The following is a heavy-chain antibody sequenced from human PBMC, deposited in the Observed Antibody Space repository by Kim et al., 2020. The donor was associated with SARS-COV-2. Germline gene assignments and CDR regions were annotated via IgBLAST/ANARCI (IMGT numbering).Heavy chain of an antibody. CDR2: INPNSGGT. CDR1: GYTFTGYY. D-gene: IGHD2-15*01. V-gene: IGHV1-2*06. Sequence: ASVKVSCKASGYTFTGYYMHWVRQAPGQGLEWMGRINPNSGGTNYAQKFQGRVTMTRDTSISTAYMELSRLRSDDTAVYYCARELGYCSGGSCYSASGWFDPWGQGTLVTVSS. J-gene: IGHJ5*02. CDR3: ARELGYCSGGSCYSASGWFDP.